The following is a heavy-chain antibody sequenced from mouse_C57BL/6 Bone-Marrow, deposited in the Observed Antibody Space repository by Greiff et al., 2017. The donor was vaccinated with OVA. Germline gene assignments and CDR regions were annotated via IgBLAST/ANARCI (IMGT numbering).Heavy chain of an antibody. CDR2: IYSGDGDT. Sequence: VQPQQSGPELVKPGASVKISCKASGYAFSSPWMNGVKQRTGKGREWIGRIYSGDGDTNYNGKFKGKDTLTAEKSPSTAYMQRSSLTSEDSAVYFCASTAPYFDYWGQGTTLTVSS. CDR1: GYAFSSPW. J-gene: IGHJ2*01. CDR3: ASTAPYFDY. V-gene: IGHV1-82*01. D-gene: IGHD3-1*01.